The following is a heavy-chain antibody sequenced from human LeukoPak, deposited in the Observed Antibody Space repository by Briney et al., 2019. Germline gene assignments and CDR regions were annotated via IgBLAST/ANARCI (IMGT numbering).Heavy chain of an antibody. D-gene: IGHD3-22*01. Sequence: SETLSLTCTVSGGSISSYYWSWIRQPAGKGLEWIGYIFYTGNTNYNPSLQSRVTISIDTSKNQFSLRLSSVTAADTAVYFCARVGRYYDSSGYSIDAFDVWGQGTMVTVSS. CDR3: ARVGRYYDSSGYSIDAFDV. J-gene: IGHJ3*01. V-gene: IGHV4-59*01. CDR2: IFYTGNT. CDR1: GGSISSYY.